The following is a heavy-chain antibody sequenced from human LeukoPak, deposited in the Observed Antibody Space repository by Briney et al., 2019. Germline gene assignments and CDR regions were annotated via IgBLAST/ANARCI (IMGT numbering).Heavy chain of an antibody. CDR1: GGSISSGDYY. CDR2: IYYSGST. D-gene: IGHD4-17*01. J-gene: IGHJ4*02. CDR3: ARDRYGDYVIDY. V-gene: IGHV4-30-4*08. Sequence: PSQTLSLTCTVSGGSISSGDYYWSWIRHPPGKGLEWIGYIYYSGSTYYNPYLKSRVTISVDTPKHQFSLKLSSVTAADTAVYYCARDRYGDYVIDYWGQGTLVTVSS.